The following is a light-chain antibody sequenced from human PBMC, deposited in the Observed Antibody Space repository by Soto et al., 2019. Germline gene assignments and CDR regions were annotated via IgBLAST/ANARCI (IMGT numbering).Light chain of an antibody. J-gene: IGKJ1*01. V-gene: IGKV3-15*01. CDR3: QQYNVWPPWT. CDR2: GAS. CDR1: QTVSSN. Sequence: EIVMTQSPATLSVSPGERATLSCRASQTVSSNLAWYQQKLGQAPRLLIYGASTRATGVPARFSGSGSGTEFTLPISSLQSEDFAVYYCQQYNVWPPWTFGQGTKVDIK.